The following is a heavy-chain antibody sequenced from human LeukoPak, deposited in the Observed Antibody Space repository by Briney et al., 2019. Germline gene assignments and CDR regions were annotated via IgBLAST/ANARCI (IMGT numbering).Heavy chain of an antibody. D-gene: IGHD2-2*01. CDR3: ATIPSSYCSSTSCYAAKCDAFDI. CDR2: ISYDGSNK. Sequence: PGGSLRLSCAASGFTFSSYAMHWVRQAPGKGLEWVAVISYDGSNKYYADSVKGRFTISRDNSKNTLYLQMNSLRAEDTAVYYCATIPSSYCSSTSCYAAKCDAFDIWGQGTMVTVSS. CDR1: GFTFSSYA. J-gene: IGHJ3*02. V-gene: IGHV3-30*04.